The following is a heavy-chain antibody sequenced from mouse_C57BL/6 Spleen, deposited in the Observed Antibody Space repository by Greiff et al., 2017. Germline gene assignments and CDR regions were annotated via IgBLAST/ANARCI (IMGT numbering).Heavy chain of an antibody. CDR1: GFTFSDYY. V-gene: IGHV5-16*01. J-gene: IGHJ1*03. D-gene: IGHD4-1*01. CDR3: AKRVNWEWDFDV. Sequence: EVQLVESEAGLVQPGGSVKLSCTASGFTFSDYYMDWVRQVPGKGLEWVANINYDGGSTYYMDSLKSRFIFSRDNAKNIRHLQMSTLKSEDTSTYRCAKRVNWEWDFDVWGTGTTVTVSS. CDR2: INYDGGST.